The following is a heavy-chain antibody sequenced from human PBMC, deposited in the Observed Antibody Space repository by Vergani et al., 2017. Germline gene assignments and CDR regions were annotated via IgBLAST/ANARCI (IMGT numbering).Heavy chain of an antibody. J-gene: IGHJ6*03. V-gene: IGHV4-38-2*01. CDR1: GYSISSGYY. CDR2: IYHSGST. CDR3: ARVDTQVPATSHFYYMDV. Sequence: QVQLQESGPGLVKPSETLSLTCAVSGYSISSGYYWDWVRQPPGKGLEWIGSIYHSGSTYYNPSLKSRVTISVDTSKNQFSLKLRSVTAADTAVYYCARVDTQVPATSHFYYMDVWGKGTTVVVSS. D-gene: IGHD6-25*01.